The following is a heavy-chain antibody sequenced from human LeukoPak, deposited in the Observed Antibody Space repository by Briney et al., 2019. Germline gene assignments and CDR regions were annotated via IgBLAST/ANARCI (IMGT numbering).Heavy chain of an antibody. J-gene: IGHJ4*02. D-gene: IGHD3-10*01. CDR1: GYTFTGYY. CDR2: INPNSGGT. Sequence: GASVKVSCKASGYTFTGYYMHWVRQDPGQGLEWMGWINPNSGGTNYAQKFQGRVTMTRDTSISTAYMELSRLRSDDTAVYYCARDTYGSGSYFYWGQGTLVTVSS. CDR3: ARDTYGSGSYFY. V-gene: IGHV1-2*02.